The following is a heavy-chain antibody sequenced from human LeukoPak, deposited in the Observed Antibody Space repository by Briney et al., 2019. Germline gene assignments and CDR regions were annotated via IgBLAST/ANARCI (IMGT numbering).Heavy chain of an antibody. V-gene: IGHV3-9*01. J-gene: IGHJ4*02. CDR1: GFTFDDYA. CDR3: AKDMGRYSSGWYEDY. CDR2: ISWNSGSI. D-gene: IGHD6-19*01. Sequence: PGGSLRLSCAASGFTFDDYAMRWVRQAPGKGLEWVSGISWNSGSIGYADSVKGRFTISRDNAKNSLYLQMNSLRAEDTALYYCAKDMGRYSSGWYEDYWGQGTLVTVSS.